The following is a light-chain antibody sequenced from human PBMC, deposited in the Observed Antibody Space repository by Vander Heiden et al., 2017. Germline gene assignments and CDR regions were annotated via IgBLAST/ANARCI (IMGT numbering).Light chain of an antibody. V-gene: IGKV3-15*01. Sequence: EKGMTLDPATLSVSPGERATLSCRASQSVSSNLAWYQQKPGQAPRLLIYGASTRATGIPARFSGSGSGTEFTLTISSLQSEDFAVYYCQQYNNWPWGGTFGQGTKVEIK. CDR2: GAS. CDR3: QQYNNWPWGGT. J-gene: IGKJ1*01. CDR1: QSVSSN.